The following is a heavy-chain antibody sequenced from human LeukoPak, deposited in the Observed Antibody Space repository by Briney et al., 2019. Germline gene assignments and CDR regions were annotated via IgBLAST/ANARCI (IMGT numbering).Heavy chain of an antibody. Sequence: PGGSLRLSCAASGFTFSSYAMSWVRQAPGKGLEWVSGINWNGGSTGYADSVKGRFTISRDNAKNSLYLQMNSLRAEDTALYYCAGGYYYGSRTFDYWGQGTLVTVSS. J-gene: IGHJ4*02. V-gene: IGHV3-20*04. CDR1: GFTFSSYA. CDR2: INWNGGST. D-gene: IGHD3-10*01. CDR3: AGGYYYGSRTFDY.